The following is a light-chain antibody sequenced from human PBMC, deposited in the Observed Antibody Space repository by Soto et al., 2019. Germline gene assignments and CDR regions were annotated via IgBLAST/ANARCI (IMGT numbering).Light chain of an antibody. CDR2: EGS. V-gene: IGLV2-23*01. CDR3: CSYAGSSTSLYV. J-gene: IGLJ1*01. Sequence: QSVLTQPASVSGSPGQSITISCTGTSSDVGSYNLVSWYQQHPGKAPKLMIYEGSKRPSGVSNRFSGSKSGNTASLTISRLQAEDEADDYCCSYAGSSTSLYVCGSGTKVTVL. CDR1: SSDVGSYNL.